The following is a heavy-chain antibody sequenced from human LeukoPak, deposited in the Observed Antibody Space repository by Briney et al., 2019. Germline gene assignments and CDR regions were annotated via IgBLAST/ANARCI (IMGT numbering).Heavy chain of an antibody. CDR3: AKDNYFDWPTAMTAAFDI. J-gene: IGHJ3*02. D-gene: IGHD3-9*01. CDR1: GFTFSSYG. V-gene: IGHV3-23*01. Sequence: GGSLRLSCAASGFTFSSYGMSWVRQAPGKGLEWVSDISGSGGSTYYADSVKGRFTISRDNSKNTLYLQMNSLRAEDTAVYYCAKDNYFDWPTAMTAAFDIWGQGTMVTVSS. CDR2: ISGSGGST.